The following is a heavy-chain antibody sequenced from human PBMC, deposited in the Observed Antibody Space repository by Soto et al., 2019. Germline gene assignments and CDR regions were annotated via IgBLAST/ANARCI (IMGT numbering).Heavy chain of an antibody. CDR3: AKCPGQLFHGVFDY. CDR1: GFTLSSYV. D-gene: IGHD6-6*01. CDR2: ISADGT. J-gene: IGHJ4*02. V-gene: IGHV3-23*01. Sequence: EVQLWESGGGLVQPGGSLRLSCTASGFTLSSYVMGWVRQAPGKGLQWVSGISADGTYYADSVKGRFTISRANSKNTLYLQMISLSAEDTAVYYCAKCPGQLFHGVFDYWGQGTLVTVSP.